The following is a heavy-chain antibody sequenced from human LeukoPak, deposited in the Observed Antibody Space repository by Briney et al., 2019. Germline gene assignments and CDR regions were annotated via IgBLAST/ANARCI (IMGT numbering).Heavy chain of an antibody. CDR2: ISYDGSNK. Sequence: GGSLRLSCAASGFTSSSYGMHWVRQAPGKGLEWVAVISYDGSNKYYADSLKGRFTISRDNSKNTLYLQMNSLRAEDTAVYYCAKAWGISGSYFELDYWGQGTLVTVSS. CDR1: GFTSSSYG. CDR3: AKAWGISGSYFELDY. V-gene: IGHV3-30*18. J-gene: IGHJ4*02. D-gene: IGHD1-26*01.